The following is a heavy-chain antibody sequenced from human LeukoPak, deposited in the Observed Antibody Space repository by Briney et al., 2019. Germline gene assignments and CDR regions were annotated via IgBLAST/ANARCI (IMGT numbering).Heavy chain of an antibody. CDR2: SYQSGCT. CDR1: GVSISNGGYS. Sequence: TLPLTCAVSGVSISNGGYSWSWIRQPPGKGLEWIGYSYQSGCTYYNPSLKNRVTISVDRSKNQFSLKLNSVTAADAAVYYCARGGLAAACSEIDSWGQGTLVTVSS. V-gene: IGHV4-30-2*01. J-gene: IGHJ4*02. CDR3: ARGGLAAACSEIDS. D-gene: IGHD6-13*01.